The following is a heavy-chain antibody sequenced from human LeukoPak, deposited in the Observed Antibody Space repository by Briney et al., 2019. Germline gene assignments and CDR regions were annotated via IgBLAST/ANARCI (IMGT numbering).Heavy chain of an antibody. CDR3: ARDVRYSGYEGGD. J-gene: IGHJ4*02. Sequence: GGSLRLSCAASGFTFSSYSMNWVRQAPGKGLEWVSYISSSSSTIYYADSVKGRFTISRDNAKNSLYLQMNSLRAEDTAVYYCARDVRYSGYEGGDWGQGTLVTVSS. CDR1: GFTFSSYS. V-gene: IGHV3-48*01. CDR2: ISSSSSTI. D-gene: IGHD5-12*01.